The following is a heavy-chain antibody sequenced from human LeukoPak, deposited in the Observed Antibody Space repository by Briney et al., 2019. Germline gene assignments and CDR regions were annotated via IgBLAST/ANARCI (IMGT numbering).Heavy chain of an antibody. J-gene: IGHJ4*02. D-gene: IGHD6-25*01. CDR3: AREWWAAGPLDY. Sequence: PSETLSLTCTVSGGSISGYYWSWIRQPPGKGLEWIGYVYSREKTNYNPSFKSRVTISGDTSKNQFSLKLSSVIAADTSVYYCAREWWAAGPLDYWGQGILVTVSS. V-gene: IGHV4-59*01. CDR2: VYSREKT. CDR1: GGSISGYY.